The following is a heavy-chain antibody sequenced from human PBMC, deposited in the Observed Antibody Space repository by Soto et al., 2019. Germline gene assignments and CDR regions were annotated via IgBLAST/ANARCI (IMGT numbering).Heavy chain of an antibody. Sequence: GGSLRLSCAASGFTFSSYGMHWVRQAPGKGLEWVAVIWYDGSNKYYADSVKGRFTISRDNSKNTLYLQMNSLRAEDTAVYYCARDPNGSGSFDPWGQGTLVTVSS. CDR3: ARDPNGSGSFDP. CDR2: IWYDGSNK. D-gene: IGHD3-10*01. CDR1: GFTFSSYG. V-gene: IGHV3-33*01. J-gene: IGHJ5*02.